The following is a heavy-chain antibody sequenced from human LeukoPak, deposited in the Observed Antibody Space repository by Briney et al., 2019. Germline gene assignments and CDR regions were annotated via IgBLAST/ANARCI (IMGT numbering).Heavy chain of an antibody. D-gene: IGHD3-3*01. CDR2: INHGGST. CDR3: ARGPANYDFWSGYYRDYYYYMDV. CDR1: GVSFSGYY. V-gene: IGHV4-34*01. Sequence: SETLSLTCAVYGVSFSGYYWSWIRQPPGKGLEWIGEINHGGSTNYNPSLKSRVTISVDTSKNQFSLKLSSVTAADTAVYYCARGPANYDFWSGYYRDYYYYMDVWGKGTTVTVSS. J-gene: IGHJ6*03.